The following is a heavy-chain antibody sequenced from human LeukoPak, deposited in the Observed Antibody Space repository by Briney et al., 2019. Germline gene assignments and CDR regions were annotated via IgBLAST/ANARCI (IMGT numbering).Heavy chain of an antibody. D-gene: IGHD3-10*01. J-gene: IGHJ4*02. CDR1: GFTFSSYG. V-gene: IGHV3-30*02. CDR2: IRYDGSNN. CDR3: ATPLGLWFGELLSTLDY. Sequence: GGSLRLSCAASGFTFSSYGMHWVGQAPGKGREWVAFIRYDGSNNYYADSVKGRFTISRDNSKNTLYLQMNSLRAEDTAVYYCATPLGLWFGELLSTLDYWGQGTLVTVSS.